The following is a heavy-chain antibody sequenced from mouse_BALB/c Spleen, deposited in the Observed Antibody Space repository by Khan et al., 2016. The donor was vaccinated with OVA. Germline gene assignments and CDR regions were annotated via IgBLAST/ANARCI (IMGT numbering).Heavy chain of an antibody. CDR1: GFSLTSYG. CDR3: GRLEEI. CDR2: IWAGGST. V-gene: IGHV2-9*02. J-gene: IGHJ2*01. Sequence: QVQLKESGPGLVAPSQSLSITCTVSGFSLTSYGVHWVRQPPGKGLEWLGVIWAGGSTNYNSALMSRLSISKDNSKSQVFLKMNSVKTDDRAMYYCGRLEEIWGQGTTLTVSS.